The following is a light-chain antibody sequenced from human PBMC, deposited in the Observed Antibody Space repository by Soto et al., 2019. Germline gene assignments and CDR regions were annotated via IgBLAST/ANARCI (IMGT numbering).Light chain of an antibody. Sequence: DIQMTQSPSSLSASVGDRVTITCRASRGIRNDLGWFQQKSGKAPERLIYGASTLQNGVPSRFSRSASGTEFTLTIRSLQPEDSATYYCLQYHTYPRTFGQGTKVEIK. CDR3: LQYHTYPRT. V-gene: IGKV1-17*01. J-gene: IGKJ1*01. CDR1: RGIRND. CDR2: GAS.